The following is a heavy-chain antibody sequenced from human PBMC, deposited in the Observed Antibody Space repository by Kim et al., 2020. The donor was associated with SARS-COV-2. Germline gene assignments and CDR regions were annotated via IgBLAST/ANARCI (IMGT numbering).Heavy chain of an antibody. CDR2: IYRVGTA. J-gene: IGHJ3*02. D-gene: IGHD1-26*01. V-gene: IGHV4-31*03. CDR1: GGSITSGNYY. CDR3: ARDLATSNDALDI. Sequence: SETLSLTCSVSGGSITSGNYYWTWIRQRPGXGLXWLXYIYRVGTAYYNPSLEXRISISMDTSKNHFSLKMSSVXAAXPAVYFCARDLATSNDALDIWGQGTMVTVXS.